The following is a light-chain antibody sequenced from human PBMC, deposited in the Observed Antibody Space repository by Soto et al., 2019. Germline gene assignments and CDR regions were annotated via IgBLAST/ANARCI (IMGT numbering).Light chain of an antibody. V-gene: IGKV4-1*01. CDR1: QNNKNY. CDR2: WAS. Sequence: DIVMTQSPDSLAVSLGERATINCKSSQNNKNYLAWYQQKTGRPPKLLIDWASIRASGVPDRFSGSGSGTDFTLTISSLQAEDVGIYYCQDYYSSWTFGQGTKVDIK. J-gene: IGKJ1*01. CDR3: QDYYSSWT.